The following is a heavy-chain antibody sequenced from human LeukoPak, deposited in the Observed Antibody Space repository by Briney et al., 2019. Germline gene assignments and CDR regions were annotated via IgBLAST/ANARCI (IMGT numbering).Heavy chain of an antibody. D-gene: IGHD1-26*01. CDR3: IKDRIGTWSFDH. CDR2: ISINGDKT. CDR1: GFTFSGHF. Sequence: GGSLRLSCSASGFTFSGHFMHWVRQAPGKGLEYVSSISINGDKTYYAESVEGRFTISRDNSKNTLYLQLSSLRVEDTAVYYCIKDRIGTWSFDHWGQGTLLTVSS. J-gene: IGHJ4*02. V-gene: IGHV3-64D*06.